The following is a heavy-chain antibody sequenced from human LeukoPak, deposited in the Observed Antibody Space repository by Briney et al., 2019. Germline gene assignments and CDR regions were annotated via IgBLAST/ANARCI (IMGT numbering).Heavy chain of an antibody. CDR1: GFTFSSYD. Sequence: TGGSLRLSCAASGFTFSSYDMHWVRQATGKGLEWVSAIGTAGDPYYPGSVKGRFTISRENAKNSLYPQMNSLRAGDTAVYYCARGIGSGWAGFDYWGQGTLVTVSS. CDR3: ARGIGSGWAGFDY. V-gene: IGHV3-13*05. J-gene: IGHJ4*02. CDR2: IGTAGDP. D-gene: IGHD6-19*01.